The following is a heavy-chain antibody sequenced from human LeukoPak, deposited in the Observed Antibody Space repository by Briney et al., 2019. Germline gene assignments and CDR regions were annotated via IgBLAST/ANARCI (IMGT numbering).Heavy chain of an antibody. CDR3: ARGNSGSYSQDWFDP. CDR2: ISWNSGTI. Sequence: PGGSLRLSCAASGFTFDDYAKHWVRQAPGKGLEWVSGISWNSGTIGYADAVKGRFTISRDNAKNSLYLQMNSLRDDDMALYYCARGNSGSYSQDWFDPWGQGTLVTVSS. D-gene: IGHD1-26*01. V-gene: IGHV3-9*03. CDR1: GFTFDDYA. J-gene: IGHJ5*02.